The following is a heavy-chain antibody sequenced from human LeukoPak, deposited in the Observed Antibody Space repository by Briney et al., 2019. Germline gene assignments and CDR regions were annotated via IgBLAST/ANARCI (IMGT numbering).Heavy chain of an antibody. D-gene: IGHD3-3*01. V-gene: IGHV3-30*02. CDR2: LRSDGRDK. J-gene: IGHJ4*02. Sequence: GGSLRLSCTVSGVPFSIYGLHWVRQAPGRGLEWVAFLRSDGRDKYYADSVKGRFTISRDSSKNTVYLQLSSLRTEVTAVYYCARDHEWSWDYWGQGTLVIVPS. CDR1: GVPFSIYG. CDR3: ARDHEWSWDY.